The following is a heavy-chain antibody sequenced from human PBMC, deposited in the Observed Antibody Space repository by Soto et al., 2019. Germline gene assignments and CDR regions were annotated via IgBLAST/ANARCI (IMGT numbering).Heavy chain of an antibody. CDR1: GYTLTSHA. Sequence: QVQHVQSGTEVKKPGASVRVSCKASGYTLTSHAMHWVRQAPGQSLEWMGWINAGPGNTKYSQNFQGRLTISRDTSASTVYMDLSNLRSEDTAMYYCARDITIFGVVIISGFDSWGQGTLVTVSS. J-gene: IGHJ4*02. D-gene: IGHD3-3*01. CDR2: INAGPGNT. V-gene: IGHV1-3*01. CDR3: ARDITIFGVVIISGFDS.